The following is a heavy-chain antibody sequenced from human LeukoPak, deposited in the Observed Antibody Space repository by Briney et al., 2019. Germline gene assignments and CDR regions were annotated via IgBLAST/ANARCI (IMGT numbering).Heavy chain of an antibody. J-gene: IGHJ3*02. CDR3: ARDRIAARLGAFDI. CDR2: IYYSGST. V-gene: IGHV4-39*07. CDR1: GGSISSSSYY. D-gene: IGHD6-6*01. Sequence: SETLSLTCTVSGGSISSSSYYWGWIRPPPGKGLEWIGSIYYSGSTYYNPSLKSRVTISVDTSKNQFSLKLSSVTAADTAVYYCARDRIAARLGAFDIWGQGTMVTVSS.